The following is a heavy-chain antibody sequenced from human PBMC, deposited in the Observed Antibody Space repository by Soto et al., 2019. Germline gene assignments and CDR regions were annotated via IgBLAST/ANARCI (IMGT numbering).Heavy chain of an antibody. CDR1: GFSIRSYY. CDR3: ARGRGDYYFDY. D-gene: IGHD3-10*01. Sequence: SETLSLTCTVPGFSIRSYYWSWIRQPPGKGLEWVGYIYFSGNTNYNPSLKSRVTISADTSRNQFSLKLSSVTAADTAVYYCARGRGDYYFDYWGQGTLVTVSS. CDR2: IYFSGNT. J-gene: IGHJ4*02. V-gene: IGHV4-59*01.